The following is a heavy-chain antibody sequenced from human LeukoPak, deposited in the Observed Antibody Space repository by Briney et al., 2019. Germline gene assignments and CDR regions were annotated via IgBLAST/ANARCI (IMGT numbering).Heavy chain of an antibody. Sequence: GGSLRLSCAASGFTFSSYSMNWVRQAPGKGLEWVSSISSSSSYIYYADSVKGRFTISRDNAKNSLYLQINSLRAEDTAVYYCARDGTAPGLYFDLWGQGTLVTVSS. D-gene: IGHD6-13*01. J-gene: IGHJ4*01. V-gene: IGHV3-21*01. CDR1: GFTFSSYS. CDR2: ISSSSSYI. CDR3: ARDGTAPGLYFDL.